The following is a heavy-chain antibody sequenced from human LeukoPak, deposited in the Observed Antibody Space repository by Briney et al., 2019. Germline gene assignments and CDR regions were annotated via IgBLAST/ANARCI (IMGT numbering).Heavy chain of an antibody. D-gene: IGHD3-9*01. CDR3: AREPLRYFDWLPGGYYGMDV. CDR1: GGSFSGYY. CDR2: INHSGST. J-gene: IGHJ6*02. Sequence: PSETLSLTCAVYGGSFSGYYWSWLRQPPGKGLEWIGEINHSGSTNYNPSLKSRVTISVDTSKNQFSLKLSSVTAAGPAVYYWAREPLRYFDWLPGGYYGMDVWGQGTTVPVPS. V-gene: IGHV4-34*01.